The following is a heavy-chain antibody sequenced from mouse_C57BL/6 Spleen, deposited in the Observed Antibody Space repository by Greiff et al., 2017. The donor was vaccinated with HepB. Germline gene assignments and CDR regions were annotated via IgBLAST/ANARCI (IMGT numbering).Heavy chain of an antibody. CDR1: GYAFSSSW. D-gene: IGHD3-2*02. J-gene: IGHJ3*01. Sequence: QVQLQQSGPELVKPGASVKISCKASGYAFSSSWMNWVKQRPGKGLEWIGRIYPGDGDTNYNGKFKGKATLTADKSSSTAYMQLRSLTSEDSAVYFCARSLDSSGLAYWGQGTLVTVSA. CDR3: ARSLDSSGLAY. CDR2: IYPGDGDT. V-gene: IGHV1-82*01.